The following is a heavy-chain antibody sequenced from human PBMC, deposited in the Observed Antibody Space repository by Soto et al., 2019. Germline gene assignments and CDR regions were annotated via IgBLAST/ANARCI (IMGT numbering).Heavy chain of an antibody. D-gene: IGHD1-26*01. J-gene: IGHJ4*02. CDR2: IIPILGIA. CDR3: AREWGYSGSYSGDY. V-gene: IGHV1-69*08. CDR1: GGTFSSYT. Sequence: QVQLVQSGAEVKKPGSSVKVSCKASGGTFSSYTISWVRQAPGQGLEWMGRIIPILGIANYAQKFQGRVTSTADKSTRTAYMALSSLRSEDTAVYYCAREWGYSGSYSGDYWGQGTLVTVSS.